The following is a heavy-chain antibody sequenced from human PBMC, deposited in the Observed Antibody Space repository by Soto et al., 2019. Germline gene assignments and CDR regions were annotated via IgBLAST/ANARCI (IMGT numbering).Heavy chain of an antibody. CDR3: AGDSPYYGSGSDAFEI. V-gene: IGHV1-3*01. J-gene: IGHJ3*02. CDR2: INGGNGNT. CDR1: GYTFTSYT. D-gene: IGHD3-10*01. Sequence: QVPHVQSGAEVKQPGASVKVSCKASGYTFTSYTMHWVRQAPGQRLEWMGWINGGNGNTKYSQKFQGRVTITRDTSASTAYMELSSLRSEDTAVYYCAGDSPYYGSGSDAFEIWGQGTLVTVSS.